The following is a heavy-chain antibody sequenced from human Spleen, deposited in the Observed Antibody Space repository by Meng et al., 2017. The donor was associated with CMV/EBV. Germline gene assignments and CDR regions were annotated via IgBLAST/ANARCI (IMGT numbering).Heavy chain of an antibody. CDR2: IYSGGRT. J-gene: IGHJ6*02. CDR1: GYTFTTYA. CDR3: ARVDSGYDYYGMDV. V-gene: IGHV3-53*01. Sequence: SCKASGYTFTTYAISWVRQAPGKGLEWVSVIYSGGRTFYADSVKGRFTISRDNSKNTVHLQMNSLRVEDTAVYYCARVDSGYDYYGMDVWGQGTTVTVSS. D-gene: IGHD1-26*01.